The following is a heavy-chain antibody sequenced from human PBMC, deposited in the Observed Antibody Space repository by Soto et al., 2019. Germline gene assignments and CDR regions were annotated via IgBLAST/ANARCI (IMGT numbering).Heavy chain of an antibody. J-gene: IGHJ5*02. V-gene: IGHV3-30*03. CDR1: GFTFSSYG. CDR2: ISYDGSNK. Sequence: GGSLRLSCAASGFTFSSYGMHWVRQAPGKGLEWVAVISYDGSNKYYADSVKGRFTISRDNSKNTLYLQMNSLRAEDTAVYYCARYPYSSSWYRSWFDPWGQGTLVTVSS. D-gene: IGHD6-13*01. CDR3: ARYPYSSSWYRSWFDP.